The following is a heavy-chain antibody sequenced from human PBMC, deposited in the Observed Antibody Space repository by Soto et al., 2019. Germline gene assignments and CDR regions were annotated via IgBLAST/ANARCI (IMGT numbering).Heavy chain of an antibody. CDR1: GGSVSSGDYY. V-gene: IGHV4-61*08. CDR3: AGIPVDTCMIYWLEP. D-gene: IGHD5-18*01. Sequence: SETLSLTCTVSGGSVSSGDYYWSWIRQPPGKGLEWIGSIYYSGNTNYNPSLKSRVIISVDTSKILFSLKLPSVTAADTAVYYCAGIPVDTCMIYWLEPWGEGTLVTVCS. J-gene: IGHJ5*02. CDR2: IYYSGNT.